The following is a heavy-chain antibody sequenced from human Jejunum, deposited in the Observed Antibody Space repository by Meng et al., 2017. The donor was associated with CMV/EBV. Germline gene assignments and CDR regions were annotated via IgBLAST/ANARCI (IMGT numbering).Heavy chain of an antibody. CDR3: AKEDYSNDFDY. CDR2: ISGSGGAT. D-gene: IGHD4-11*01. CDR1: GFAFSSFA. Sequence: CAASGFAFSSFALSWVRQAPGKGLEWVSTISGSGGATYYADSVKGRFTISRDNSKDTLYLQMNSLRAEDTAVYYCAKEDYSNDFDYWGQGTLVTVSS. J-gene: IGHJ4*02. V-gene: IGHV3-23*01.